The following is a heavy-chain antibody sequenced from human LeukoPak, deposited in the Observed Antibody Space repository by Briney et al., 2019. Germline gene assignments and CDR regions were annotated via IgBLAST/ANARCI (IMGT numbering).Heavy chain of an antibody. CDR3: ARVISSPYNRFDP. CDR1: GYTFITYD. CDR2: INPNLRQT. J-gene: IGHJ5*02. D-gene: IGHD2/OR15-2a*01. V-gene: IGHV1-8*01. Sequence: DSVKVSCKASGYTFITYDINWVRQAPGQGLEWMGWINPNLRQTGYLQKFQGRLTLTTDTSKRIAYMELNSLTADDTAVYYCARVISSPYNRFDPWGQGTLVTVSS.